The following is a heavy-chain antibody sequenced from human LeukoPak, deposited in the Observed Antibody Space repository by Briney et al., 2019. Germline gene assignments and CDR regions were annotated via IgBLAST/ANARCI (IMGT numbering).Heavy chain of an antibody. CDR3: ARDKAWLDP. J-gene: IGHJ5*02. CDR2: IYSAGTT. V-gene: IGHV4-4*07. Sequence: SETLPLTCTVSGGSMGSYYWAWIRQPAGKGLEWIGRIYSAGTTTYNPALKSRVTMSIDMSKNQFSLTLRSMTAADTAVYYCARDKAWLDPWGQGTLVTVSS. CDR1: GGSMGSYY. D-gene: IGHD5-12*01.